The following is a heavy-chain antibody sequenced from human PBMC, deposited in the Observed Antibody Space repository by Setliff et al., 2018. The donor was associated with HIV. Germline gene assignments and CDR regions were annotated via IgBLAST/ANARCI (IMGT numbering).Heavy chain of an antibody. D-gene: IGHD2-21*02. V-gene: IGHV4-61*02. CDR3: ARQTATGTSATFDS. Sequence: SETLSLTCTVSGGSIRSDSYYWSWIRQPAGEGLEYIGRTHASGTTQCEPSLKNRCSMSIDTSKNQFSLKLSSVTAADTAVYYCARQTATGTSATFDSWGQGSLVTVSS. CDR2: THASGTT. J-gene: IGHJ4*02. CDR1: GGSIRSDSYY.